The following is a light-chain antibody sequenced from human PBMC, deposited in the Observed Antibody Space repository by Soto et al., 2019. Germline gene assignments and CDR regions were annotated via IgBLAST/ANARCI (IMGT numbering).Light chain of an antibody. Sequence: EIVLMQSPGTLSLSPGEVATLSCRASQSVNNNYLAWYQQRPGQAPTVLIFDTSRRATGVPDRFSGSGSGTDFTLRISRVERDDFAVYYCQQYGSSQFTVGPGTKVNIK. J-gene: IGKJ3*01. CDR3: QQYGSSQFT. V-gene: IGKV3-20*01. CDR2: DTS. CDR1: QSVNNNY.